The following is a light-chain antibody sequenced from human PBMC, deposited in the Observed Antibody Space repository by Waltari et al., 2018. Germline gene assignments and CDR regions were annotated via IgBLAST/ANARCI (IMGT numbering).Light chain of an antibody. CDR3: HQCNTYST. CDR2: TAS. J-gene: IGKJ1*01. CDR1: QGIGIW. V-gene: IGKV1-5*03. Sequence: DIQMTQSPSTLSASVGDTVTIPCRGSQGIGIWLAWYQQHPGRAPKLLIYTASILQTGVPSSFSGSGSGTEFTLTIANLQPDDFATYFCHQCNTYSTFGQGTKVEIK.